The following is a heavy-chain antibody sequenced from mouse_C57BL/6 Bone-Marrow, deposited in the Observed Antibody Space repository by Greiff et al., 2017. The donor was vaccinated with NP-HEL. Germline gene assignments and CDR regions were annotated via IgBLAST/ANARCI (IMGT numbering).Heavy chain of an antibody. J-gene: IGHJ3*01. V-gene: IGHV1-9*01. CDR3: ARRQLRLRPAWFAY. CDR2: ILPGSGST. Sequence: QVQLQQSGAELMKPGASVKLSCKATGYTFTGYWIEWVKQRPGHGLEWIGEILPGSGSTNYNEKFKGKATFTAATSSNTAYMQLSSLTTEDSAIYYCARRQLRLRPAWFAYWGQGTLVTVSA. D-gene: IGHD3-2*02. CDR1: GYTFTGYW.